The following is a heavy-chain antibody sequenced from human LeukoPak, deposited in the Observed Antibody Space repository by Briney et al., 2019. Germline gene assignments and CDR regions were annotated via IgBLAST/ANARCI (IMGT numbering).Heavy chain of an antibody. CDR2: ISGSGGST. V-gene: IGHV3-23*01. Sequence: PGASLRLSCAASGFTFSSYAMSWVRQAPGKGLEWVSTISGSGGSTYYADSVKGRFTISRDNSKNTLYLQMNSLRAEDTAVYYCAKDLSSSWSIDYWGQGTLVTVSS. CDR1: GFTFSSYA. D-gene: IGHD6-13*01. CDR3: AKDLSSSWSIDY. J-gene: IGHJ4*02.